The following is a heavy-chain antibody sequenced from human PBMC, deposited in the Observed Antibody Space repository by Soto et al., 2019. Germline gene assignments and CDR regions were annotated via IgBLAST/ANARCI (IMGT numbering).Heavy chain of an antibody. Sequence: QVQLVQSGAEVKKPGASVKVSCKASGYTFTSYGISWVRQAPGQGLEWMGWISAYNGNTNYAQKLQGRVTMTTDTSTSTAYMELRSLRSDDTAVYYCAGGPTLVGATPYAYYFDYWGQGTLVTVSS. V-gene: IGHV1-18*01. CDR1: GYTFTSYG. CDR2: ISAYNGNT. J-gene: IGHJ4*02. D-gene: IGHD1-26*01. CDR3: AGGPTLVGATPYAYYFDY.